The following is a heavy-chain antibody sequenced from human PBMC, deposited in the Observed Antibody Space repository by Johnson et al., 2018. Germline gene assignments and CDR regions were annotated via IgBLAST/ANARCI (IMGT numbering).Heavy chain of an antibody. Sequence: EVQLLETWGGLVQPGGSLRLSCAASGFSFSEYDMHWVRQAPGKSLEWVSAIGIRDDTHYPGSVKGRFTISRENARNSLYLQMNSLRAEDTAVYYCIRAGIQVPGRDAFDFWGHGTRVTVSS. CDR1: GFSFSEYD. CDR3: IRAGIQVPGRDAFDF. D-gene: IGHD6-19*01. V-gene: IGHV3-13*01. CDR2: IGIRDDT. J-gene: IGHJ3*01.